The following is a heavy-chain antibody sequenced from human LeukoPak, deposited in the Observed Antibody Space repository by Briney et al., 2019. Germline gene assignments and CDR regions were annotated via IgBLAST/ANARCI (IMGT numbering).Heavy chain of an antibody. CDR1: DYSISSGYF. J-gene: IGHJ6*03. V-gene: IGHV4-38-2*01. D-gene: IGHD3-3*01. Sequence: SETLSLTCAVSDYSISSGYFWGWIRQPPGKEPQWIGSIYHSGRTYYNPSLKSRVTISVDTSKNQFSLKLSSVTAADTAVYYCARGTLYYDFWSGYQGPYYYYMDVWGKGTTVTVSS. CDR2: IYHSGRT. CDR3: ARGTLYYDFWSGYQGPYYYYMDV.